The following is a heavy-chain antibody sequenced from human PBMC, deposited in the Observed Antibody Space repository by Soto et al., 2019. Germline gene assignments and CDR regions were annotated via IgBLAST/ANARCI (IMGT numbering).Heavy chain of an antibody. V-gene: IGHV3-21*01. D-gene: IGHD4-17*01. CDR1: GFTLSAYS. CDR2: ISTSSTYI. Sequence: GGSLRLSFAASGFTLSAYSMNWVRQTPGKWLEWVSSISTSSTYIHYADSVKGQLTISRDNAKNSLFLQMKSLTDEDTAVYYCAREPTLDPDYGGNPFSDFWGQGTLVTVSS. J-gene: IGHJ4*02. CDR3: AREPTLDPDYGGNPFSDF.